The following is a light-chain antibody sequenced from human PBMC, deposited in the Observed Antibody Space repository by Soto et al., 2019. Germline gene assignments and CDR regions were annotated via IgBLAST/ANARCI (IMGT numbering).Light chain of an antibody. CDR2: GNN. CDR1: SSNIGAGYD. CDR3: QSYDSGLIGYV. V-gene: IGLV1-40*01. J-gene: IGLJ1*01. Sequence: QSVLTQPPSVSGAPGQRVTISCAGGSSNIGAGYDVHWYQQLSGGAPKLLMYGNNHRPSGVPDRFSGSKSGTSASLAITDLQAGDEADYSCQSYDSGLIGYVFGTGTKVTVL.